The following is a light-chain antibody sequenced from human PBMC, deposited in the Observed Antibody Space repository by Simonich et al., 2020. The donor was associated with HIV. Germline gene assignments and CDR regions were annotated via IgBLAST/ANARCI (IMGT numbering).Light chain of an antibody. Sequence: DIVMTQSPDSLAVSLGERATINCNSSQSVLYGSNNKTLLAWYQQKPGQPPKLLFYWASTRESGVPDRFSGSGSGTDFTLTISSLQAEDVAVYYCQQYYSTPTWTFGQGTKVEIK. V-gene: IGKV4-1*01. CDR1: QSVLYGSNNKTL. J-gene: IGKJ1*01. CDR2: WAS. CDR3: QQYYSTPTWT.